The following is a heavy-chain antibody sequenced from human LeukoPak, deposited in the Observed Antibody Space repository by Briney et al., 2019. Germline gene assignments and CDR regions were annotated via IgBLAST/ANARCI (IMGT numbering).Heavy chain of an antibody. Sequence: ASVKVSCKASGYTFTGYYMHWVRQPPGQGLEWMGLINPNSGGKHYEQKFQGRLTMTRDTSISTAYMELSRLRSDDTAVYYCARDLHPTSGYSSGWNLDYWGQGTLVTVSS. CDR2: INPNSGGK. J-gene: IGHJ4*02. CDR3: ARDLHPTSGYSSGWNLDY. V-gene: IGHV1-2*02. D-gene: IGHD6-19*01. CDR1: GYTFTGYY.